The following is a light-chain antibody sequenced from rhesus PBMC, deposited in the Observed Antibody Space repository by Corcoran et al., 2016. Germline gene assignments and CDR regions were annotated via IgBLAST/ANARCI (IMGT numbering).Light chain of an antibody. J-gene: IGKJ1*01. CDR1: QGISSW. V-gene: IGKV1-22*01. Sequence: DIQMTQSPSSLSASVGDTVTITCRASQGISSWLAWYQQKPGKAPKLLIYKASSLPSGVPSRFSGSGSGTDFTLTISSLQSEDFATYYCQQYSSRPWTFGQGTKVEIK. CDR3: QQYSSRPWT. CDR2: KAS.